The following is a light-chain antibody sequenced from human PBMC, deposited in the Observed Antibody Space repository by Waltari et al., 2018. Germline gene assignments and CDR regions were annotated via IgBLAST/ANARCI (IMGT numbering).Light chain of an antibody. CDR2: WAS. Sequence: EIVLTQSPGTLSLSPGERATLSCRASQSVSTSYLAWYQQKPGQAPRLLIYWASSRATGIPDRFSGSGSGTDFTLTISRLEPEDFAVYYCQQYGSSPRITFGQGTRLEIK. J-gene: IGKJ5*01. CDR1: QSVSTSY. CDR3: QQYGSSPRIT. V-gene: IGKV3-20*01.